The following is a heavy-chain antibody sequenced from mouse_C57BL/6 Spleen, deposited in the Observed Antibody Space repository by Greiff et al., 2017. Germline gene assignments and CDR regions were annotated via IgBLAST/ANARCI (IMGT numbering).Heavy chain of an antibody. CDR2: IDPEDGET. J-gene: IGHJ2*01. CDR1: GFNIKDYY. CDR3: ARDDYDGPEYYFDY. Sequence: EVQLVESGAELVKPGASVKLSCTASGFNIKDYYMHWVKQRTEQGLEWIGRIDPEDGETKYAPKFQGKATITADTSSNTAYLQLSSLTSEDTAVYYCARDDYDGPEYYFDYWGQGTTLTVSS. D-gene: IGHD2-4*01. V-gene: IGHV14-2*01.